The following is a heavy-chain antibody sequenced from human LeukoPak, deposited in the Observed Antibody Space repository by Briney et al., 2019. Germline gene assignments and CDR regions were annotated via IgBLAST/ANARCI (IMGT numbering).Heavy chain of an antibody. CDR1: GYTFTGYY. Sequence: ASVKVSCKASGYTFTGYYMHWVRQAPGQGLEWMGWINPNSGGTNYAQKFQGRVTMTRDTSISTAYMELSRLRSDDTAVYYCARWYCSPNSCYYDYWGQGTLVTVSS. D-gene: IGHD2-2*01. CDR3: ARWYCSPNSCYYDY. J-gene: IGHJ4*02. V-gene: IGHV1-2*02. CDR2: INPNSGGT.